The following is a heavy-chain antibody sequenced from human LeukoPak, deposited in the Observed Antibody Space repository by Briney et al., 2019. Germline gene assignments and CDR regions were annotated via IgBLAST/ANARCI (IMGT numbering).Heavy chain of an antibody. D-gene: IGHD6-13*01. CDR2: IYYSGST. Sequence: PSETLSLTCTVSGGSISSSSYYWGWIRQPPGKGLEWIGSIYYSGSTYYNPSLKSRVTISVDTSKNQFSLKLSSVTAADTAVYYCAREQQQRRVFDWGQGTLVTVSS. CDR3: AREQQQRRVFD. CDR1: GGSISSSSYY. V-gene: IGHV4-39*01. J-gene: IGHJ4*02.